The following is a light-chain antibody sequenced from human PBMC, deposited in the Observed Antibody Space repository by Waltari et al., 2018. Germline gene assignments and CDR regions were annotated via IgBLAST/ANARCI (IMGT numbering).Light chain of an antibody. CDR1: QSVSSN. CDR3: QQYNNWPPELT. J-gene: IGKJ4*01. V-gene: IGKV3-15*01. Sequence: IVMTQSPATLSVSPGERATLSCRASQSVSSNLAWYQQKPGQAPSLLIYGASTRATGFPARFSGSGSGTEFTLTISSLQSEDFAVYYCQQYNNWPPELTFGGGTKVEIK. CDR2: GAS.